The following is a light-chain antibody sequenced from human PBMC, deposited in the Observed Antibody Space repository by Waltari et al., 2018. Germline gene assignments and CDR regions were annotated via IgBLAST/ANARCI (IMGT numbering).Light chain of an antibody. J-gene: IGKJ1*01. CDR2: WAS. V-gene: IGKV4-1*01. Sequence: DIVMTQSPDSLAVSLGERATINCKSSQSVLYSSNNKNYLAWYQQRPGQPPKLLIYWASTRESGVPDRFSGSGSGTDFTLTISSLQTEDVAVYYCQQHYISRTFGQGTKVQIK. CDR1: QSVLYSSNNKNY. CDR3: QQHYISRT.